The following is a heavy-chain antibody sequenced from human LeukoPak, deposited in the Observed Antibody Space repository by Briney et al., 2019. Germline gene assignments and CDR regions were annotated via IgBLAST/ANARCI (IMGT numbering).Heavy chain of an antibody. J-gene: IGHJ4*02. D-gene: IGHD3-22*01. CDR1: GHTFSSYD. Sequence: ASVKVSCKASGHTFSSYDINWVRQATGQGLEWMGWMNPHSGDTGFAQKFKGRVTMTRDTSINTAYMDLGSLSSEDTAVYYCSRGGGYYDRSAKYFIRPPEYWGQGTLVTVSS. CDR3: SRGGGYYDRSAKYFIRPPEY. V-gene: IGHV1-8*01. CDR2: MNPHSGDT.